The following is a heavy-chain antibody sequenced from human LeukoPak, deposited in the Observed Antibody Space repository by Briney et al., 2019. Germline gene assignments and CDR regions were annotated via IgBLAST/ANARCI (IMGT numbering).Heavy chain of an antibody. CDR1: GGSISSNW. V-gene: IGHV4-59*01. D-gene: IGHD3-22*01. Sequence: SETLSLTCAVSGGSISSNWWSWVRQPPGKGLEWIGYIYYSGSTNYNPSLKSRVTISVDTSKNQFSLKLSSVTAADTAVYYCARVSDYDSSGYYYSFDFIVDYWGQGTLVTVSS. J-gene: IGHJ4*02. CDR2: IYYSGST. CDR3: ARVSDYDSSGYYYSFDFIVDY.